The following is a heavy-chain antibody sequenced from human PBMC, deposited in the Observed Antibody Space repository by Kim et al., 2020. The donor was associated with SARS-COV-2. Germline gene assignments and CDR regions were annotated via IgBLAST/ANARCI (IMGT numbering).Heavy chain of an antibody. Sequence: GGSLRLSCAASGFTFDDYTMHWVRQAPGKGLEWVSIISGEGDSIYYADSVKDRFTISRDNSKNALYLQISSLTTEDTALYYCAKKALRVRSQGSYFDYWG. D-gene: IGHD1-26*01. CDR1: GFTFDDYT. J-gene: IGHJ4*03. V-gene: IGHV3-43*02. CDR3: AKKALRVRSQGSYFDY. CDR2: ISGEGDSI.